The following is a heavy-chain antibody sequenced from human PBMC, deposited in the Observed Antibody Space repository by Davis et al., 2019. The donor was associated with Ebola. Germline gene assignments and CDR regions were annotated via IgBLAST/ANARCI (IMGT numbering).Heavy chain of an antibody. V-gene: IGHV4-34*01. CDR1: GGSFSGYY. CDR3: AREKKDFWSGYADY. Sequence: PSETLSLTCAVYGGSFSGYYWSWIRQPPGKGLEWIGEINHSGSTNYNPSPKSRVTISVDTSKNQFSLKLSSVTAADTAVYYCAREKKDFWSGYADYWGQGTLVTVSS. D-gene: IGHD3-3*01. CDR2: INHSGST. J-gene: IGHJ4*02.